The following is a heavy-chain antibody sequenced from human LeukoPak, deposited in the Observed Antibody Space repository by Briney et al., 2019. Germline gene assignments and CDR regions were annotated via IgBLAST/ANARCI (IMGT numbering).Heavy chain of an antibody. CDR3: ARDGITAAGSSVPRYFDY. CDR2: INTGNGDT. D-gene: IGHD6-13*01. V-gene: IGHV1-3*04. J-gene: IGHJ4*02. CDR1: GYTFTSYA. Sequence: ASVKVSCKASGYTFTSYAMNWVRQAPGQRLEWMGWINTGNGDTKYSQKFQGRVTITRDTSAGTAYMELSSLRSEDTAVYYCARDGITAAGSSVPRYFDYWGQGTLVTVSS.